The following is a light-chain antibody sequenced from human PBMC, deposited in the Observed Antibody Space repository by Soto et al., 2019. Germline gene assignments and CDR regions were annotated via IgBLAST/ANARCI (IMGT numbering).Light chain of an antibody. J-gene: IGKJ4*01. Sequence: DIQMTQSPSSLSASVGDRVTITCQASQDISNYLNWYQQKAGKAPMLLIYDASNLETGVPSRFSGSGSGTDFTFTISSLQPEDIATYYCQQYDNLPLTFGGGTKVEIK. V-gene: IGKV1-33*01. CDR3: QQYDNLPLT. CDR1: QDISNY. CDR2: DAS.